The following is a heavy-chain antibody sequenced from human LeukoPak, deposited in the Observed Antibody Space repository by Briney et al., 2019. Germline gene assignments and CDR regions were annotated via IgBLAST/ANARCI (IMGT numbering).Heavy chain of an antibody. Sequence: GGSLRLSCAASGFTFSGYSMNWVRQAPGKGLEWVSSISSSSSYIYYADSVKGRFTISRDNAKNSLYLQMNSLRAEDTAVYYCARVSAVPAAILYYYYGMDVWGQGTTVTVSS. CDR1: GFTFSGYS. CDR2: ISSSSSYI. J-gene: IGHJ6*02. D-gene: IGHD2-2*01. V-gene: IGHV3-21*01. CDR3: ARVSAVPAAILYYYYGMDV.